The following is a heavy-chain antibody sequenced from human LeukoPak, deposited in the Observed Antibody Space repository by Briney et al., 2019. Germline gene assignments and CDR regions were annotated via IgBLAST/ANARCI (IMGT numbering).Heavy chain of an antibody. J-gene: IGHJ5*02. CDR3: ARGGAGFWSGWAPPPNWFDP. D-gene: IGHD3-3*01. V-gene: IGHV4-4*07. CDR2: IYTSGST. CDR1: GGSISSYY. Sequence: PSETLSLTCTVSGGSISSYYWSWIRQPAGKGLEWIGRIYTSGSTNYNPSLKSRVTMSVDTSKNQFSLKLSSVTAADTAVYYCARGGAGFWSGWAPPPNWFDPWGQGTLVTVSS.